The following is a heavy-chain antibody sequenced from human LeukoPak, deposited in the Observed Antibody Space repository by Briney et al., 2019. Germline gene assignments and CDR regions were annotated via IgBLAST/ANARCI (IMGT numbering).Heavy chain of an antibody. CDR2: VHLSGAS. D-gene: IGHD3-10*01. J-gene: IGHJ4*02. V-gene: IGHV4-4*02. CDR1: GGSILSTNW. CDR3: ARYTYGSGPFGY. Sequence: PSETLSLTCAVSGGSILSTNWWSWVRQPPGRGLEWIGEVHLSGASNYNPSLKSRVTMSVDTSKNQFSLKLSSVTAADTAVYYCARYTYGSGPFGYWGQGTLVTVSS.